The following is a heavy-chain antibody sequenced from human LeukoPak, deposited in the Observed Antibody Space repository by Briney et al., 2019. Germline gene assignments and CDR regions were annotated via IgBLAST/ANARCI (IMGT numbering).Heavy chain of an antibody. V-gene: IGHV4-59*12. J-gene: IGHJ4*02. CDR3: AGADSLDY. Sequence: PSETLSLTCTVSGGSISSYHWSWIRQPPGKGLEWIGFFYYSGSTNYNPSLKSRVTISVDTSKNQFSLKLSSVTAADTAVYYCAGADSLDYWGQGTLVTVSS. CDR1: GGSISSYH. CDR2: FYYSGST.